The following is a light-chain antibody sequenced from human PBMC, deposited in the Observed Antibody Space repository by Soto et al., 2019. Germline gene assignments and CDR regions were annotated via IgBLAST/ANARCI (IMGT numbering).Light chain of an antibody. J-gene: IGKJ5*01. CDR1: QGISSF. V-gene: IGKV1-9*01. CDR3: QQLNIDSYPIT. Sequence: IQLTQSPSSLSASIGDRVTITCRASQGISSFLAWYQQKPGKAPKLLIYAASTLQSGIPSRFSGSGSGTAFTLTISSLKPEDFATYYCQQLNIDSYPITFGQGTRLEIK. CDR2: AAS.